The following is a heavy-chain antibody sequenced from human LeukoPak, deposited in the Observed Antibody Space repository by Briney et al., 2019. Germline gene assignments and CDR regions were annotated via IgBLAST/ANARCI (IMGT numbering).Heavy chain of an antibody. V-gene: IGHV4-59*01. D-gene: IGHD4-11*01. CDR2: IYYSGST. J-gene: IGHJ6*02. CDR3: AKSLRGNGMDV. CDR1: GGSISSYY. Sequence: SETLSLTCTVSGGSISSYYWSWIRQPPGKGLEWIGYIYYSGSTNYNPSLKSRVPISVDTSKNQFSLKLSSVTAADTGVYYCAKSLRGNGMDVWGQGTKVTVSS.